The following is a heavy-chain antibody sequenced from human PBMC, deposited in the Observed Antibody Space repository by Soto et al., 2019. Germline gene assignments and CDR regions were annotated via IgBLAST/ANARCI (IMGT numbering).Heavy chain of an antibody. CDR2: VFYNGTT. J-gene: IGHJ4*01. CDR3: GRGKRTHGF. CDR1: DGSRANSG. V-gene: IGHV4-59*01. Sequence: SVTLSVTSTVVDGSRANSGCRWIRPPPGKTLEWIGCVFYNGTTNYNPSLKSRVTISLDMSKNQFSLKLKSVSAEDTALYYCGRGKRTHGFWGPRTLVLGS.